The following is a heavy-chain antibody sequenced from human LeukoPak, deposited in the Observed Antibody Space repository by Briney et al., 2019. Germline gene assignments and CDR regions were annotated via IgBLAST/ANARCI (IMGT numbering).Heavy chain of an antibody. D-gene: IGHD3-3*01. CDR3: ARHYDFWSGPDY. J-gene: IGHJ4*02. V-gene: IGHV4-59*08. CDR2: VYFSGSI. Sequence: SETLSLTCTVSGGSISGYYWSWIRQPPGKGLEWIGYVYFSGSINYNPSLKSRVTISVDTSKNQFSLKLNSVAAADTAVYYWARHYDFWSGPDYWGQGTLVTVSS. CDR1: GGSISGYY.